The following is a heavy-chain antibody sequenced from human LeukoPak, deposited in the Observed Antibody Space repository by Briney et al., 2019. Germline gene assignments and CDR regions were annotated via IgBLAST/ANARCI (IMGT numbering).Heavy chain of an antibody. CDR2: FDLVHGDT. J-gene: IGHJ4*02. CDR3: TAGRVYSLLDF. CDR1: GYRFTELS. D-gene: IGHD5-18*01. V-gene: IGHV1-24*01. Sequence: ASVKVSCKVSGYRFTELSRHWVRQAPGKGLEWLGGFDLVHGDTIYAQKFQGRVTMTEDTSTDTSYMELSSLGSEDTAVYFCTAGRVYSLLDFWGQGTLVIVS.